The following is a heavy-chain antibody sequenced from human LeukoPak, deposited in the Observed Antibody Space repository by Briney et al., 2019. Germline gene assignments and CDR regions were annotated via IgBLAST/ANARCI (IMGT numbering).Heavy chain of an antibody. D-gene: IGHD4-17*01. J-gene: IGHJ4*02. Sequence: GGSLRLSCAASGFTFSSYSMNWVRQAPGKGLEWVSYISSSSSMIYYADSAKGRFTISRDNAKNSLYLQMNSLRAEDTAVYYCARIMTTVTTVEYWGQGTLVTVSS. V-gene: IGHV3-48*01. CDR1: GFTFSSYS. CDR2: ISSSSSMI. CDR3: ARIMTTVTTVEY.